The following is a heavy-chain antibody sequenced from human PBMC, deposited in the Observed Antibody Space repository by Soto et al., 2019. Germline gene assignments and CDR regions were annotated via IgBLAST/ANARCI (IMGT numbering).Heavy chain of an antibody. CDR2: INPSGDSR. V-gene: IGHV1-46*01. J-gene: IGHJ5*02. CDR3: ARRRGQCSDGVCFSWWFDP. CDR1: GFSFSDYF. D-gene: IGHD2-21*02. Sequence: GASVKVSCTASGFSFSDYFMHWVRQAPGQGLEWMGIINPSGDSRNYAQKFQGRVTITRDTSTSTVYMDLSSLRYEDTAVYYCARRRGQCSDGVCFSWWFDPWGQGTRVTVSS.